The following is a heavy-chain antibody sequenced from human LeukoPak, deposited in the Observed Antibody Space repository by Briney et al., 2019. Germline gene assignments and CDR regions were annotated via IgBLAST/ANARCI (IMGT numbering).Heavy chain of an antibody. D-gene: IGHD3-3*01. J-gene: IGHJ4*02. CDR3: ARGLAGRCYDFWSGYYY. CDR2: IYYSGST. CDR1: GGSISSSSYY. V-gene: IGHV4-39*07. Sequence: SETLSLTCTVSGGSISSSSYYWGWIRQPPGKGLEWIGSIYYSGSTYYNPSLKSRVTISVDTSKNQFSLKLSSVTAADTAVYYCARGLAGRCYDFWSGYYYWGQGTLVTVSS.